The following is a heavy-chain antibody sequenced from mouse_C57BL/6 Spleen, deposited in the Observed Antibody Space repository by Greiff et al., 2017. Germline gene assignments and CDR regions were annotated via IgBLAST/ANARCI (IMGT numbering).Heavy chain of an antibody. CDR3: ANYDYDGGFAY. J-gene: IGHJ3*01. D-gene: IGHD2-4*01. Sequence: VQLQESGPGLVQPSQSLSITCTVSGFSLTSYGVHWVRQSPGKGLERLGVIGRGGSTDNNAALMSRLSITKDNYENQVFFKMNSLQADDTARYYGANYDYDGGFAYWGQGTLVTVAA. CDR2: IGRGGST. CDR1: GFSLTSYG. V-gene: IGHV2-5*01.